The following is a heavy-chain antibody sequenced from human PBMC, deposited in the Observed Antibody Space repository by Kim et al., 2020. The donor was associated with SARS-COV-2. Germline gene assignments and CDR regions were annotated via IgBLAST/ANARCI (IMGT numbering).Heavy chain of an antibody. J-gene: IGHJ4*02. CDR3: ASFHHGGPSGY. D-gene: IGHD2-15*01. Sequence: GGSLRLSCAVSGFTVSSNYMTWVRQAAGKGLEWVSVIYPNGSPYYADSVKGRFTISRDNSKNTLYLQMNSLRAEDTAVYYCASFHHGGPSGYWGQGSLVTVSS. CDR1: GFTVSSNY. V-gene: IGHV3-53*01. CDR2: IYPNGSP.